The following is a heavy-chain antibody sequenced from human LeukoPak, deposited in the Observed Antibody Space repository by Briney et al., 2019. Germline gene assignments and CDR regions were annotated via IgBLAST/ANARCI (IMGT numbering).Heavy chain of an antibody. CDR2: INHSGST. CDR3: ARGYSSSTSCYLY. J-gene: IGHJ4*02. Sequence: PSETLSLTCAVYGGSFSGYYWSWIRQPPGKGLEWIGEINHSGSTNYNPSLRSRVTISVVTSKNQFSLKLSSVTAADTAVYYCARGYSSSTSCYLYWGQGTLVTVSS. D-gene: IGHD2-2*01. V-gene: IGHV4-34*01. CDR1: GGSFSGYY.